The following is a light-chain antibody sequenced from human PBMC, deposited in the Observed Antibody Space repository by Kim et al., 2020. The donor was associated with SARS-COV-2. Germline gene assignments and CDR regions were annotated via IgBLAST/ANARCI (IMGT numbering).Light chain of an antibody. CDR1: ALPKQY. J-gene: IGLJ3*02. CDR3: QSADSSGTDWV. Sequence: SYELTQPPSVSVSPGQTARITCSGDALPKQYAYWYQQKPGQAPALVIYKDSERPSGTPERFSGSSSGTTVTLTISGVQAEDEADYYCQSADSSGTDWVFG. CDR2: KDS. V-gene: IGLV3-25*03.